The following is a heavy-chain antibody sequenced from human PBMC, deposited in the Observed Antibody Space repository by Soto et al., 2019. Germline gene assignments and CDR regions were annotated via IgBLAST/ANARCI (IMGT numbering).Heavy chain of an antibody. CDR3: AKGPAIAVAGRGIDY. Sequence: PGGSLRLSCAASGFTFSSYAISWVRQAPGKGLEWVSAISGSGGSTYYADSVKGRFTISRDNSKNTLYLQMNSLRAEDTAVYYCAKGPAIAVAGRGIDYWGQGTLVTVS. J-gene: IGHJ4*02. D-gene: IGHD6-19*01. V-gene: IGHV3-23*01. CDR1: GFTFSSYA. CDR2: ISGSGGST.